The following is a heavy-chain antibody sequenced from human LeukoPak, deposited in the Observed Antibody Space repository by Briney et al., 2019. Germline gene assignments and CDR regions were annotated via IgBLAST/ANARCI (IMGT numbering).Heavy chain of an antibody. CDR3: ARAIGYSYGLPFFDY. Sequence: SETLSLTCTVSGGSISNSYYYWGWIRQPPGKGLEWIGSIYHSGSTYYNPSLKSRVTISVDTSKNQFSLKLSSVTAADTAVYYCARAIGYSYGLPFFDYWGQGTLVTVSS. CDR2: IYHSGST. J-gene: IGHJ4*02. V-gene: IGHV4-39*07. D-gene: IGHD5-18*01. CDR1: GGSISNSYYY.